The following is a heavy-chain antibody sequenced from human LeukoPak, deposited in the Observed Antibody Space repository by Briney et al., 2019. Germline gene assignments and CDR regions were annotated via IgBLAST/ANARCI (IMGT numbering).Heavy chain of an antibody. CDR3: ARGRSSTSFHYFDY. CDR2: IYSGGST. D-gene: IGHD2-2*01. Sequence: GGSLRLSCAASGFTVSSNYMSWVRQAPGKGLEWVSVIYSGGSTYYADSVKGRFTISRDNAKNSLYLQMNSLRAEDTAVYYCARGRSSTSFHYFDYWGQGTLVTVSS. CDR1: GFTVSSNY. V-gene: IGHV3-53*01. J-gene: IGHJ4*02.